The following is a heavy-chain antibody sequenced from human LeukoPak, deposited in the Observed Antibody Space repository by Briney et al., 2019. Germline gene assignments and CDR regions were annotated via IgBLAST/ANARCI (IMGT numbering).Heavy chain of an antibody. CDR3: ARDRIGRYTFDY. J-gene: IGHJ4*02. D-gene: IGHD3-10*01. CDR1: GFTLSDSS. CDR2: MSPDVNKK. V-gene: IGHV3-30-3*01. Sequence: TGGCLRLSCAAPGFTLSDSSMDWVRQSPGKGLDWVALMSPDVNKKYYADSVKGRLTISRDNSTTTVGRQRKSARAERTAVNNIARDRIGRYTFDYCGQGTLVTVSS.